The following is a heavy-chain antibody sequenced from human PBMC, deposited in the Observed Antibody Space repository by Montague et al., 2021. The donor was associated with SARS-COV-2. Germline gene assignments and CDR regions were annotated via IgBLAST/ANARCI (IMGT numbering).Heavy chain of an antibody. V-gene: IGHV3-20*04. CDR3: ALITGTTPLFDY. CDR2: INWNGGST. D-gene: IGHD1-20*01. J-gene: IGHJ4*02. Sequence: SLRLSCAASGFTFGDYGMSWVRQAPGKGLEWVSGINWNGGSTGYADSVKGRFTISRDNAKNSLYLQMNSLRAEDTAVYYCALITGTTPLFDYWGQGTLVTVSS. CDR1: GFTFGDYG.